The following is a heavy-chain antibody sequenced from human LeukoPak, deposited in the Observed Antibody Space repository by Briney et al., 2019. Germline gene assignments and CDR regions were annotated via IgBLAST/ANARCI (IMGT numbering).Heavy chain of an antibody. CDR3: AKENWGYSWKYDSSGSGINY. CDR2: ISGSGGRT. CDR1: GLTFSSYG. D-gene: IGHD3-22*01. Sequence: GGSLRLSCAATGLTFSSYGMSWVRQAPGKGLEWVSAISGSGGRTYYADSVKGRFTISRDNSKNTLYLQMNSLRAEDTAIYYCAKENWGYSWKYDSSGSGINYWGQGTLVTVSS. J-gene: IGHJ4*02. V-gene: IGHV3-23*01.